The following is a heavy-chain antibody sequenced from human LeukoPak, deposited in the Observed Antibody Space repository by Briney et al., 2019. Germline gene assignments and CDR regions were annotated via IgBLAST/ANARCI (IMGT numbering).Heavy chain of an antibody. CDR1: GGSISSAGYS. V-gene: IGHV4-30-2*01. J-gene: IGHJ4*02. CDR3: ARGQTLFDY. CDR2: IYHSGST. Sequence: KTSETLSLTCAVSGGSISSAGYSWSWIRQPPGKGLEWIGFIYHSGSTYYNPSLKSRVTISVDTSKNQFSLKLNFVTAADTAVYYCARGQTLFDYWGQGTLVTVSS.